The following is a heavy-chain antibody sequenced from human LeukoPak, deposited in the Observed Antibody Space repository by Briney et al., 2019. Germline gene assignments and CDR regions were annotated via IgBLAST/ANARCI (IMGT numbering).Heavy chain of an antibody. CDR2: ISAYNGNT. V-gene: IGHV1-18*01. CDR3: ARDYSSSWYDGYYYYGMDV. Sequence: ASVKVSCKASGYTFTSYGISWVRQAPGQGLEWMGWISAYNGNTSYAQKLQGRVTMTTDTSTSTAYMELRSLRSDDTAVYYCARDYSSSWYDGYYYYGMDVWGQGTTVTVSS. D-gene: IGHD6-13*01. CDR1: GYTFTSYG. J-gene: IGHJ6*02.